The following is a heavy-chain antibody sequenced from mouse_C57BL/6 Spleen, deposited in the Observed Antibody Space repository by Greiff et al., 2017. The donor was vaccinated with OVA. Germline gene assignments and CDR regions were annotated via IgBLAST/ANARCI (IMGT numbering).Heavy chain of an antibody. J-gene: IGHJ2*01. CDR2: IYPRDGST. V-gene: IGHV1-85*01. CDR1: GYTFTSYD. CDR3: ASSGFITSVVPLFDY. Sequence: VQLQQSGPELVKPGASVKLSCKASGYTFTSYDINWVKQRPGQGLEWIGWIYPRDGSTKYNEKFKGKATLTVDTASSTAYMELHSLTSEDSAVYFCASSGFITSVVPLFDYWGQGTTLTVSS. D-gene: IGHD1-1*01.